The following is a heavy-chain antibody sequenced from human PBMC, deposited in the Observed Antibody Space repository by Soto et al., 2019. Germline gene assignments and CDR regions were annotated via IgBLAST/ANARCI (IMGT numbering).Heavy chain of an antibody. V-gene: IGHV1-46*03. Sequence: QVQLVQSGAEVKRPGASVKVSCKASGYTFTNYFLHWVRQAPGQGLEWMGIINPSDGTTSYEQKFQARVTMTKDTFTSTVYVELRSLSSEDTAVYYCARAYRYYHDNGGYSDRFDYWGQGTLVTVSS. CDR2: INPSDGTT. D-gene: IGHD3-22*01. J-gene: IGHJ4*02. CDR1: GYTFTNYF. CDR3: ARAYRYYHDNGGYSDRFDY.